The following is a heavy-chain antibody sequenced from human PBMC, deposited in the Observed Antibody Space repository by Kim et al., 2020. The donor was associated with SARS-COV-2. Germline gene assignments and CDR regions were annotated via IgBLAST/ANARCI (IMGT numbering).Heavy chain of an antibody. Sequence: ASVKVSCKASGYTFTSYGISWVRQAPGQGLEWMGWISAYNGNTNYAQKLQGRVTMTTDTSTSTAYMELRSLRSDDTAVYYCARDFVSVHSGWYFVDIYYYYGMDVWGQGTTVTVSS. D-gene: IGHD6-19*01. V-gene: IGHV1-18*04. CDR1: GYTFTSYG. J-gene: IGHJ6*02. CDR3: ARDFVSVHSGWYFVDIYYYYGMDV. CDR2: ISAYNGNT.